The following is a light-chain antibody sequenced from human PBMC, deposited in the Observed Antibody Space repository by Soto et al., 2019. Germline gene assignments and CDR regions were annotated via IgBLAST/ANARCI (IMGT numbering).Light chain of an antibody. CDR1: HSLLHSNGYNY. V-gene: IGKV2-28*01. J-gene: IGKJ1*01. CDR3: MQALQTPT. CDR2: VGS. Sequence: DIVMTQSPLSLPVTPGEPASISCRSSHSLLHSNGYNYLDWYLQKPGQSPQVLIYVGSNRASGVPDRFSGSGSGTDFTLKISRVEAEDVGVYYCMQALQTPTFGQGTKVDI.